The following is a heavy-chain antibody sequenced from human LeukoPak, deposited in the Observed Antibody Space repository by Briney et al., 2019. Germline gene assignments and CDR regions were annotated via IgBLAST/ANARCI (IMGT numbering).Heavy chain of an antibody. V-gene: IGHV1-46*01. D-gene: IGHD5/OR15-5a*01. Sequence: ASVKVSCKASGYTFTSYYMHWVRQAPGQGLEWMGIINPSGGSTSYAQKFQGRVTVTRDTSTSTVYMELSSLRSEDTAVYYCARKSVGRAFDIWGQGTMVTVSS. J-gene: IGHJ3*02. CDR3: ARKSVGRAFDI. CDR2: INPSGGST. CDR1: GYTFTSYY.